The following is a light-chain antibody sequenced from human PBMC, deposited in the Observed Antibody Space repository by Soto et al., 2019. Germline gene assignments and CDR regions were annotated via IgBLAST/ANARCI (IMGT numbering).Light chain of an antibody. CDR1: QSVSNNY. V-gene: IGKV3-20*01. CDR3: QQYGTSPLT. J-gene: IGKJ3*01. Sequence: EIVLTQSPGTLSLSPGERATLSCRASQSVSNNYLAWYQQKPGQAPMLLIYGASSRATGIPDRFSGSGSGTDFTLTISRLDPEDFAVYYCQQYGTSPLTFGPGTKVDIK. CDR2: GAS.